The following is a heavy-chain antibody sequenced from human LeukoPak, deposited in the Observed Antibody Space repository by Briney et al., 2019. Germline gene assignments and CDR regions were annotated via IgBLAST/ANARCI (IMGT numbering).Heavy chain of an antibody. V-gene: IGHV4-61*01. Sequence: PSETLSLTCTVSGGSVSSGNYYWSWIRQPPGKGLEWIGYIYYSGSTNYNPSLKSRVTISVDTSKNQFSLKLSSVTAADTAVYYCASLGGHYYDSSGYYYPSHQYYFDYWGQGTLVTVSS. CDR2: IYYSGST. J-gene: IGHJ4*02. D-gene: IGHD3-22*01. CDR3: ASLGGHYYDSSGYYYPSHQYYFDY. CDR1: GGSVSSGNYY.